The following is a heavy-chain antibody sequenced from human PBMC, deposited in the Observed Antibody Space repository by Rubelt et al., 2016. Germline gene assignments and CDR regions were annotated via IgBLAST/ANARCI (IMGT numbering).Heavy chain of an antibody. J-gene: IGHJ4*02. CDR1: GYSISSYY. D-gene: IGHD6-13*01. CDR2: IYYSGGT. V-gene: IGHV4-59*01. Sequence: QVQLQESGPGLVKPSETLSLTCTVSGYSISSYYWTWIRQPPGKGLEWIGYIYYSGGTSYNPSLKSRVTISIDTSKNQFSLKLSSVTAADTAMYDCARFGAAAGTDYWGQGALVTVSS. CDR3: ARFGAAAGTDY.